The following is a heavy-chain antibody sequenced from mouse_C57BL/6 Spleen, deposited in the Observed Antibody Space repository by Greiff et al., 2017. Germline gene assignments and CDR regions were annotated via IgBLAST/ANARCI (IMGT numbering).Heavy chain of an antibody. D-gene: IGHD1-1*02. CDR2: ISSGGDYI. J-gene: IGHJ1*03. Sequence: EVQVVESGEGLVKPGGSLKLSCAASGFTFSSSAMSWVRQTPEKRLEWVAYISSGGDYIYYADTVKGRFTISRDNARNTLYLQMSSLKSEDTAMYYCTREGGNYGYFDVWGTGTTVTVSS. CDR3: TREGGNYGYFDV. CDR1: GFTFSSSA. V-gene: IGHV5-9-1*02.